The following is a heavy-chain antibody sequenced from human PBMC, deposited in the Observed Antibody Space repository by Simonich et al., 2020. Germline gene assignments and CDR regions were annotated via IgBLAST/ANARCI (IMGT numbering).Heavy chain of an antibody. CDR1: GFTFSSYA. J-gene: IGHJ4*02. Sequence: QVQLVESGGGLVKPGGSLRLSCAASGFTFSSYAMHWVRQAPGKGLGGVAVRSYDGSNKYYADSVKGRFTISRDNSKNTLYLQMNSLRAEDTAVYYCARGALYWGQGTLVTVSS. CDR2: RSYDGSNK. V-gene: IGHV3-30*07. CDR3: ARGALY.